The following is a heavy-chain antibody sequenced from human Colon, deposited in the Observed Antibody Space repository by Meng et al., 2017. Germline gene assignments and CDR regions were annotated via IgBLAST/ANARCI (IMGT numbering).Heavy chain of an antibody. CDR2: IYHSGST. D-gene: IGHD3-10*01. CDR1: GDANRSSNW. Sequence: QVQVQESGLGLVKPSGTLSLTCAVPGDANRSSNWWSSVRQPPGRGLEWIGEIYHSGSTNYNPSLKNRVTMTVDKSKNEFSLTLSSVTAADTAFYYCARVIYASGNMAHLDYWGQGTLVTVSS. V-gene: IGHV4-4*02. CDR3: ARVIYASGNMAHLDY. J-gene: IGHJ4*02.